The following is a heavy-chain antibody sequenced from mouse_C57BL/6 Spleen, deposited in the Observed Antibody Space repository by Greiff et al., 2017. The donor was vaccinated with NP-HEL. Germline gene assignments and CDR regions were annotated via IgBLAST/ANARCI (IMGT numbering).Heavy chain of an antibody. D-gene: IGHD1-1*01. CDR2: INPYNGGT. V-gene: IGHV1-19*01. Sequence: EVQLQQSGPVLVKPGASVKMSCKASGYTFTDYYMNWVKQSHGKSLEWIGVINPYNGGTSYNPKFKGKATLTVDKSSSTAYMELNSLTSEDSAVYYCARSGATHLRTVVDYYAMDYWGQGTSVTVSS. J-gene: IGHJ4*01. CDR3: ARSGATHLRTVVDYYAMDY. CDR1: GYTFTDYY.